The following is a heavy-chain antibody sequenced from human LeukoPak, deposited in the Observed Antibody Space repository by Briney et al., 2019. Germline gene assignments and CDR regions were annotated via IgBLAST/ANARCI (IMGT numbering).Heavy chain of an antibody. V-gene: IGHV3-30*19. CDR2: ISYDGSNK. CDR1: GFTFSSYG. J-gene: IGHJ4*02. D-gene: IGHD5-12*01. CDR3: ASPIAVATIGAPDY. Sequence: PGRSLRLSCAASGFTFSSYGMHWVRQAPGKGLEWVAVISYDGSNKYYADSVKGRFTISRDNSKNTLYLQMNSLRAEDTAVYYCASPIAVATIGAPDYWGQGTLVTVSS.